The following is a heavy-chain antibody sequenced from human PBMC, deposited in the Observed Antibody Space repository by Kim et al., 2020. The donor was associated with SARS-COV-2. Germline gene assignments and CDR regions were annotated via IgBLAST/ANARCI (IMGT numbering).Heavy chain of an antibody. CDR3: ARTHEYSSSWSAFDI. V-gene: IGHV5-51*01. D-gene: IGHD6-6*01. J-gene: IGHJ3*02. Sequence: PSFQGQVTISADKSISTAYLQWSSLKASDTAMYYCARTHEYSSSWSAFDIWGQGTMVTVSS.